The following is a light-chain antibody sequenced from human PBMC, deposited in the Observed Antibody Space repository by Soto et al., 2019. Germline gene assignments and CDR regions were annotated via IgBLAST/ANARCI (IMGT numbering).Light chain of an antibody. CDR3: QQGSTFPPLT. J-gene: IGKJ4*01. V-gene: IGKV1-12*01. Sequence: IQMTQSPSSVSASVGDRVIITCRASQPISNWLAWYQQKPGKAPKLLIYAASTLQSGVPSRFSGSGAGTDFTLTISSLQPDDFATYFCQQGSTFPPLTFGGGTKVEIK. CDR2: AAS. CDR1: QPISNW.